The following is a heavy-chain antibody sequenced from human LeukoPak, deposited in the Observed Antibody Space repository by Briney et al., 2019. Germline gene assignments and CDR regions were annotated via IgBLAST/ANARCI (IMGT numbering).Heavy chain of an antibody. D-gene: IGHD3-3*02. CDR2: IYHSGST. Sequence: SETLSLTCAVYGGSFSGYYWSWIRQPPGKGLEWIGSIYHSGSTYYNPSLKSRVTISVDTSKNQFSLKLRSVTAADTAVYYCARVHSWSGPDYWGQGTLVTVSS. CDR3: ARVHSWSGPDY. J-gene: IGHJ4*02. CDR1: GGSFSGYY. V-gene: IGHV4-34*01.